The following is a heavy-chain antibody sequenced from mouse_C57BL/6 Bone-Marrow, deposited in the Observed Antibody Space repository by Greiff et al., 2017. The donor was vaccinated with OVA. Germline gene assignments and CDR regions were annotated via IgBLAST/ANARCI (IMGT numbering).Heavy chain of an antibody. CDR1: GFNIKDDY. D-gene: IGHD2-1*01. Sequence: VQLQQSGAELVRPGASVKLSCTASGFNIKDDYMHWVKQRPEQGLEWMGWIDPENGDNEYASKIQGKATITADTPSNSAYLQLSSLTSEDTAFYCCTSYGNFDYWGQGTTLTVSS. CDR2: IDPENGDN. J-gene: IGHJ2*01. CDR3: TSYGNFDY. V-gene: IGHV14-4*01.